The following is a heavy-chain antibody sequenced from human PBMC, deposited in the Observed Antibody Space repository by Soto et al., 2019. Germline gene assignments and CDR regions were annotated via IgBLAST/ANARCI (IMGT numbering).Heavy chain of an antibody. CDR2: INPNSGGT. CDR1: GYTFTGYY. J-gene: IGHJ3*02. Sequence: RASVKVSCKASGYTFTGYYMHWVRQAPGQGLEWMGWINPNSGGTNYAQKFQGWVTMTRDTSIGTAYMELSRLRSDDTAVYYCARSARYYYDSSGSKGHFDIWGQGTMVTVSS. D-gene: IGHD3-22*01. V-gene: IGHV1-2*04. CDR3: ARSARYYYDSSGSKGHFDI.